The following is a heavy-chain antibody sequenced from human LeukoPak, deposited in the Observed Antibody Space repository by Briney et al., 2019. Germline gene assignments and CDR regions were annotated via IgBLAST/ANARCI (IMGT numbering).Heavy chain of an antibody. CDR1: GGSISSYY. Sequence: PSETLSLTCAVSGGSISSYYWNWIRQPPGKGLEWIGYISYSGSTNYNPSLKSRVTISIDTSKSQFSLKLTSVTAADTAIYYCGRSKGSGNYFDSWGQGTLVTVSS. CDR3: GRSKGSGNYFDS. V-gene: IGHV4-59*01. CDR2: ISYSGST. J-gene: IGHJ4*02. D-gene: IGHD3-10*01.